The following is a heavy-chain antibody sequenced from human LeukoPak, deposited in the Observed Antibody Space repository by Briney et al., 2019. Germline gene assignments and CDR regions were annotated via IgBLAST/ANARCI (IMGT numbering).Heavy chain of an antibody. V-gene: IGHV1-18*01. CDR1: GYTFTSYG. CDR3: ARDNPLPLSMIVVGHVSFDY. J-gene: IGHJ4*02. CDR2: ISAYNGNT. Sequence: ASVKISCKASGYTFTSYGISWVRPAPGQGLEWMGWISAYNGNTNYAQKLQGRVTMTTDTSTSTAYMELRSLRSDDTAVYYCARDNPLPLSMIVVGHVSFDYWGQGTLVTVSS. D-gene: IGHD3-22*01.